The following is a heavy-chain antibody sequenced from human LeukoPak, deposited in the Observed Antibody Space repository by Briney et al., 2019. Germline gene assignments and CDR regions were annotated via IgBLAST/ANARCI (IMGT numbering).Heavy chain of an antibody. D-gene: IGHD5-12*01. Sequence: GGSLRLSCAASGFTFSSCGMHWVRQAPGKGLEWVAVIWYDGSNKYYADSVKGRFTISGDNSKNTLYLQMNSLRAEDTAVYYCARDSGYDSFDYWGQGTLVTVSS. CDR2: IWYDGSNK. J-gene: IGHJ4*02. CDR1: GFTFSSCG. V-gene: IGHV3-33*01. CDR3: ARDSGYDSFDY.